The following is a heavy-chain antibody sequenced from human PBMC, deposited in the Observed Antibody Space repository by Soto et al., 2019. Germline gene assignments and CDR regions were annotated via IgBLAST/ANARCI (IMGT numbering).Heavy chain of an antibody. CDR3: ARGRVLYYLHYYYYYGMDV. J-gene: IGHJ6*02. V-gene: IGHV1-46*01. CDR2: INPSGGST. Sequence: GASVKVSCKASGYTFTSYYMHWVRQAPGQGLEWMGIINPSGGSTSYAQKFQGRVTMTRDTSTSTVYMELSSLRSEDTAVYYCARGRVLYYLHYYYYYGMDVWGQGTTVTVS. D-gene: IGHD2-8*01. CDR1: GYTFTSYY.